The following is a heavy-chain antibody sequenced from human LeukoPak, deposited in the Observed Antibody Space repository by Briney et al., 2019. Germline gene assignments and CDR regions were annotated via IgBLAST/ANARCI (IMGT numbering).Heavy chain of an antibody. CDR3: ARGPGGYDN. D-gene: IGHD3-16*01. Sequence: GGSLRLSCAASGFSVSSNYMTWVRQAPGKGLEWVSVIFGGGSTYYADSVKGRFTISRDNSKNTLFLQMNSLRVEDTAVYYCARGPGGYDNWGQGTLVTVSS. V-gene: IGHV3-66*01. CDR2: IFGGGST. CDR1: GFSVSSNY. J-gene: IGHJ4*02.